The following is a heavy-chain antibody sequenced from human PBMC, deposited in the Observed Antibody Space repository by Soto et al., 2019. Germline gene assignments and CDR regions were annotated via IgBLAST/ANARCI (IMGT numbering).Heavy chain of an antibody. D-gene: IGHD2-8*01. CDR2: IYYSGST. V-gene: IGHV4-59*01. CDR1: GGSISSYY. Sequence: SETLSLTCTVSGGSISSYYWSWIRQPPGKGLEWIGYIYYSGSTNYNPSLKSRVTISVDTSKNQFSLKLSSVTAADTAVYYCARMVYATKSFYYYYYYGMDVWGQGTTVTV. CDR3: ARMVYATKSFYYYYYYGMDV. J-gene: IGHJ6*02.